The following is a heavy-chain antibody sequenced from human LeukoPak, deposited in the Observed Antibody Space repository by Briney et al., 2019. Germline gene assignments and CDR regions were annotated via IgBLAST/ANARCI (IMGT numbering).Heavy chain of an antibody. CDR1: GFTFSSYS. D-gene: IGHD1-26*01. Sequence: KPGGSLRLSCAASGFTFSSYSMNWVRQAPGKGLEWVSSISSSSSSYIYYADSVKGRFTISRDNAKNSLYLQMNSLRAEDTAVYYCAREKAVGAALYDAFDIWGQGTMVTVSS. CDR2: ISSSSSSYI. CDR3: AREKAVGAALYDAFDI. V-gene: IGHV3-21*01. J-gene: IGHJ3*02.